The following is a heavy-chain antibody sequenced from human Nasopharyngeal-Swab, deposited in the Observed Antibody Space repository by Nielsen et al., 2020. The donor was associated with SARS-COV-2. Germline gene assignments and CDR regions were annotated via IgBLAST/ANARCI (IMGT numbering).Heavy chain of an antibody. D-gene: IGHD3-10*01. J-gene: IGHJ6*02. CDR2: ISSSSSTI. V-gene: IGHV3-48*02. CDR3: AKSGSITYYYYYGMDV. Sequence: LSLTCAASGFTFSSYSMNWVRQAPGKGLEWVSYISSSSSTIYYADSVKGRFTISRDNAKNSLYLQMNSLRDEVTAVYYCAKSGSITYYYYYGMDVWGQGTTVTVSS. CDR1: GFTFSSYS.